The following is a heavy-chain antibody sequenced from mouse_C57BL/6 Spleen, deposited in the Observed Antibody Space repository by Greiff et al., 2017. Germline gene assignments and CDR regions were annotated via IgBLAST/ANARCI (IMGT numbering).Heavy chain of an antibody. Sequence: QVQLQQPGAELVKPGASVKMSCKASGYTFTSYWITWVKQRPGQGLEWIGDIYPGSGSTNYNEKFKSKATLTVDTSSSTAYMQLSSLTSEDSAVYYCARSMGDSEPGLAYWGQGTLVTVSA. V-gene: IGHV1-55*01. J-gene: IGHJ3*01. CDR1: GYTFTSYW. D-gene: IGHD2-13*01. CDR2: IYPGSGST. CDR3: ARSMGDSEPGLAY.